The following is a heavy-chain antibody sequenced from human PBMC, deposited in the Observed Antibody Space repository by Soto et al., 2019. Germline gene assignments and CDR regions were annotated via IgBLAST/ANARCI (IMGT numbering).Heavy chain of an antibody. CDR1: GGTFRSYA. Sequence: GASVKVSCKASGGTFRSYAISWVRQAPGQGLEWMGGIIPISDTTNYAQKFQGRVTITADESTSTAYMELSSLRSEDTAVYYCARSQGSSTSLEIYYYYYYGMDVWGQGTTVTVSS. J-gene: IGHJ6*02. CDR2: IIPISDTT. V-gene: IGHV1-69*13. CDR3: ARSQGSSTSLEIYYYYYYGMDV. D-gene: IGHD2-2*01.